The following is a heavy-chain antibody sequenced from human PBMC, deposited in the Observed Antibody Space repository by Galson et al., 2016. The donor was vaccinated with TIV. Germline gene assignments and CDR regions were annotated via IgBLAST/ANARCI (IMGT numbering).Heavy chain of an antibody. J-gene: IGHJ4*02. CDR2: IKSNFDGGTT. D-gene: IGHD2-15*01. V-gene: IGHV3-15*01. Sequence: SLRLSCAASGFIFSNAWMSWVRQAPGKGLEWVGRIKSNFDGGTTDYAAPVKGRFTISRHDSKNTLFLQRNRLKTEDTAVYYCTTELVYCSGGYCYYFDYWGQGTLVTVSS. CDR1: GFIFSNAW. CDR3: TTELVYCSGGYCYYFDY.